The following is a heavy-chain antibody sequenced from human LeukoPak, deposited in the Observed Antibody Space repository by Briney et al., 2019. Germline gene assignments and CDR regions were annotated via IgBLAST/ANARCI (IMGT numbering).Heavy chain of an antibody. CDR1: GGTFSSYA. Sequence: GASVKVSCKASGGTFSSYAISWVRQAPGQGLEWMGGIIPIFGTANYAQKFQGRVTITADESTSAAYMELSSLRSEDTAVYYCARYGVYSSSWRRGYWGQGTLVTVSS. D-gene: IGHD6-13*01. V-gene: IGHV1-69*13. J-gene: IGHJ4*02. CDR2: IIPIFGTA. CDR3: ARYGVYSSSWRRGY.